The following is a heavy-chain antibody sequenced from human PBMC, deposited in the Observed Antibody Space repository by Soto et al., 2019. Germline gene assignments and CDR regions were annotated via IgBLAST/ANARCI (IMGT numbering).Heavy chain of an antibody. CDR1: GYSFTSYW. CDR3: ARLSHYNYDMDV. J-gene: IGHJ6*02. Sequence: PGESLKISCKGSGYSFTSYWIGWVRQMPGKGLEWMGIIHPSEFDTNYSPSFQGHVTISADKSISTAYLQWSRLKASDTAMYYCARLSHYNYDMDVWGQGTTVTVSS. CDR2: IHPSEFDT. V-gene: IGHV5-51*01.